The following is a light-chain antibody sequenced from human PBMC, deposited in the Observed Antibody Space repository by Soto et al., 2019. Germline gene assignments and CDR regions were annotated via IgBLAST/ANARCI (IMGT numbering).Light chain of an antibody. CDR3: QQYNSYS. V-gene: IGKV3D-11*01. Sequence: EIVLTQSPATLSFSPGERATLSCRASQGVSSYLAWYQQKPGQAPRLLIYDASNRATGIPARFSGSGSGTEFTLTISSLQPDDFATYYCQQYNSYSFGQGTKVDI. J-gene: IGKJ1*01. CDR1: QGVSSY. CDR2: DAS.